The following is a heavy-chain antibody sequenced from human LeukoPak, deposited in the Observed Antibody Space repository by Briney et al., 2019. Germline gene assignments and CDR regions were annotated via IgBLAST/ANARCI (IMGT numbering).Heavy chain of an antibody. V-gene: IGHV1-2*04. D-gene: IGHD3-10*01. J-gene: IGHJ6*02. CDR3: ARGFGELFGTAMDV. Sequence: ASVKVSCKASGYTFTGYYMHWVRQAPGQGLEWMGWINPNSGGTNYAQKFQGWVTMTRDTSISTAYMELSRLGSDDTAVYYCARGFGELFGTAMDVWGQGTTVTVSS. CDR2: INPNSGGT. CDR1: GYTFTGYY.